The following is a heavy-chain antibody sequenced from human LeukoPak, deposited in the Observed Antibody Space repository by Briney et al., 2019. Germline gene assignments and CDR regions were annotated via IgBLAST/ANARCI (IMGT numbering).Heavy chain of an antibody. CDR2: IIPIFGTA. Sequence: SVKVSCKASGGTFSSYAISWVRQAPGQGLEWMGRIIPIFGTANYAQKFQGRVTITTDESTGTAYMELSSLRSEDTAVYYCATRLGLELAFDYWGQGTLVTVSS. CDR1: GGTFSSYA. V-gene: IGHV1-69*05. D-gene: IGHD1-7*01. J-gene: IGHJ4*02. CDR3: ATRLGLELAFDY.